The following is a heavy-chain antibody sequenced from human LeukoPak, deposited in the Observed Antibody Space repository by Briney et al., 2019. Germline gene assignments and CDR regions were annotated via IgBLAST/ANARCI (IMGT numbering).Heavy chain of an antibody. CDR1: GFSISSYY. CDR3: ARDTYYYDSSGYIRPYYFDY. J-gene: IGHJ4*02. V-gene: IGHV4-59*01. Sequence: PSETLSLTCSVSGFSISSYYWTWIRQAPGKGLEWIWHIYYSGGTNYNPSLKSRVTISVDTSKKQFFLKLSSVTAADTAVYYCARDTYYYDSSGYIRPYYFDYWGEGRMVTV. D-gene: IGHD3-22*01. CDR2: IYYSGGT.